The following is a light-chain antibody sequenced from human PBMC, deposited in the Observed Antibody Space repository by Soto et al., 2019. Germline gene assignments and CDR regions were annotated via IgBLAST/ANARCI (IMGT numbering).Light chain of an antibody. V-gene: IGLV4-69*01. Sequence: QLVLTQSPSASASLGPSVKLTCTLSSGHSNYVIAWHQQQPEKGPRYLMKLNSDGSHSKGDGIPDRFSGSSSGAERYLTISSLQSEDEADYYCQTWDTGIRVFGGGTKLTVL. CDR2: LNSDGSH. CDR3: QTWDTGIRV. CDR1: SGHSNYV. J-gene: IGLJ2*01.